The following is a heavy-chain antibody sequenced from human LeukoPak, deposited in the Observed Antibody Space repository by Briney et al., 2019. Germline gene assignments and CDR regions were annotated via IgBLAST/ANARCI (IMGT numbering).Heavy chain of an antibody. D-gene: IGHD3-22*01. V-gene: IGHV1-69*13. CDR2: IIPIFGTA. Sequence: ASVKVSCTASGYTFTSYAMHWVRQAPGQGLEWMGGIIPIFGTANYAQKFQGRVTITADESTSTAYMELSSLRSEDTAVYYCATTYYDSSGAPYWGQGTLVTVSS. J-gene: IGHJ4*02. CDR1: GYTFTSYA. CDR3: ATTYYDSSGAPY.